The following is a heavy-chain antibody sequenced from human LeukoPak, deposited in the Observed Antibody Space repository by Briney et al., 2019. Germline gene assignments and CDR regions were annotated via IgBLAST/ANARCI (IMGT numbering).Heavy chain of an antibody. J-gene: IGHJ5*02. V-gene: IGHV4-59*11. Sequence: PSETLSLTCTVSGGSFIGLFWSWIWQPPGRGLEWIGYIYDSGNTKYNPSLNSRVTISVDTSKNQFSLNLTSVNIVDTAVYYCARGALGHPRPGWFDPWGQGILVTVSS. CDR3: ARGALGHPRPGWFDP. CDR1: GGSFIGLF. CDR2: IYDSGNT. D-gene: IGHD6-6*01.